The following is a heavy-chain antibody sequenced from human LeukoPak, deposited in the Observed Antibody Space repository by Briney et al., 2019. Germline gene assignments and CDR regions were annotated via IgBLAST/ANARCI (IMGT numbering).Heavy chain of an antibody. J-gene: IGHJ4*02. CDR1: GFTFSSYS. D-gene: IGHD2-15*01. V-gene: IGHV3-21*06. CDR3: AREVCSGGSCNVIDY. Sequence: GGSLRLSCAASGFTFSSYSMNWVRQAPGKGLEWVSSISSSSSYIYNADSVKGRFTISRDNAKNSLYLQMNSLRAEDTAVYYCAREVCSGGSCNVIDYWGQGTLVTVSS. CDR2: ISSSSSYI.